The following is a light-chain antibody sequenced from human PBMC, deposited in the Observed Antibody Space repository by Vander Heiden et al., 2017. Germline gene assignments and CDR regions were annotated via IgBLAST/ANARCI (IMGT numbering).Light chain of an antibody. Sequence: DIQMTPSPSSLSASVGDRVTITCRASQSISSYLNWYQQKPGKAPKLLIYAASSLQSGVPSRFSGSGSGTDFTLTISSLQPEDFATYYCQQSYSTLEYTFGQGTKLEIK. CDR3: QQSYSTLEYT. CDR2: AAS. V-gene: IGKV1-39*01. J-gene: IGKJ2*01. CDR1: QSISSY.